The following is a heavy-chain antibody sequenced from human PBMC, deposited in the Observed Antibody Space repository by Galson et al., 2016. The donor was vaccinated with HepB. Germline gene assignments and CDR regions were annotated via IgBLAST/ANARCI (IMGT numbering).Heavy chain of an antibody. CDR3: ARSARYCSGTSCYLPYFDY. J-gene: IGHJ4*02. D-gene: IGHD2-2*01. V-gene: IGHV4-61*01. CDR1: GGSVNSGSYY. Sequence: LSLTCTVSGGSVNSGSYYWSWIRQPPGKGLEWIGYIYYSGSTNYNPSLKSRVTISVDTSKNQFSLKLSSVTAADTAAYYCARSARYCSGTSCYLPYFDYWGQGTLVTVSS. CDR2: IYYSGST.